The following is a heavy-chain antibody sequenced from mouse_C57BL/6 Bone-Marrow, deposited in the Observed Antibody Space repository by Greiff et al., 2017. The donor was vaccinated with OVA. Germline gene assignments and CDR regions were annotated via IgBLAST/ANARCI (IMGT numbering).Heavy chain of an antibody. CDR1: GYTFTSYW. D-gene: IGHD2-1*01. CDR3: ARRGVYGIPVAY. CDR2: IDPSDSYT. J-gene: IGHJ3*01. Sequence: QVPLKQSGAELVKPGASVQLSCKASGYTFTSYWMQWVKQRPGQGLEWIGEIDPSDSYTNYNQKFKGKATLTVDTSSSTAYMQLSSLTSEDSAVYYCARRGVYGIPVAYWGQGTLVTVSA. V-gene: IGHV1-50*01.